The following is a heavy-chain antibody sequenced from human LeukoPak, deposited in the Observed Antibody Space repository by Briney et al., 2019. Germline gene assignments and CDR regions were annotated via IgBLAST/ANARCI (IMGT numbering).Heavy chain of an antibody. CDR1: GGSFSGYY. D-gene: IGHD2-2*01. CDR3: TRRNFQQLRWFDP. V-gene: IGHV4-34*01. Sequence: SETLSLTCAVHGGSFSGYYWNWIRRPPGKVLEWLGEINHLGSINYNPALKSRVTLSVDKSKNQFSLNLSYVTAADTAVYYCTRRNFQQLRWFDPWGQGTLVTVSS. J-gene: IGHJ5*02. CDR2: INHLGSI.